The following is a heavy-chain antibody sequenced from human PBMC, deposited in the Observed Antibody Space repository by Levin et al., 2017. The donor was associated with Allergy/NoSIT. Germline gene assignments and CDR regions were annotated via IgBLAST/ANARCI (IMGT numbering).Heavy chain of an antibody. D-gene: IGHD2-2*02. J-gene: IGHJ3*01. CDR2: ISGSGGST. V-gene: IGHV3-23*01. CDR3: AKDSEDIVVVPAAIPAP. Sequence: LSLTCAASGFTFSSYAMSWVRQAPGKGLEWVSAISGSGGSTYYADSVKGRFTISRDNSKNTLYLQMNSLRAEDTAVYYCAKDSEDIVVVPAAIPAPWGQGTMVTVSS. CDR1: GFTFSSYA.